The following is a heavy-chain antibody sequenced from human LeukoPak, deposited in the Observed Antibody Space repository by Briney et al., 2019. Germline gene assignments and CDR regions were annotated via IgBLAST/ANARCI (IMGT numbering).Heavy chain of an antibody. J-gene: IGHJ4*02. V-gene: IGHV5-51*01. CDR3: ARLPVTYYYDSSGYLDY. Sequence: GESLKISCKGSGYSLTSYWIGWVRQMPGKGLEWMGIIYPGDSDTRYSPSFQGQVTISADKSISTAYLQWSSLKASDTAMYYCARLPVTYYYDSSGYLDYWGQGTLVTVSS. CDR1: GYSLTSYW. CDR2: IYPGDSDT. D-gene: IGHD3-22*01.